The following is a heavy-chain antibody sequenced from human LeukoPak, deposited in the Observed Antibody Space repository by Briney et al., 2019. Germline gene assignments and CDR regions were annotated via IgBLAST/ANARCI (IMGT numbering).Heavy chain of an antibody. D-gene: IGHD3-10*01. V-gene: IGHV3-48*01. CDR3: ARARNPGGYYYYYMDV. CDR2: ISSSSTTI. J-gene: IGHJ6*03. Sequence: GGSLRLSCAASGFTFSSYSMMWVRQAPGKGLEWVSYISSSSTTIYYADSVKGRFTISRDNSKNTLYLQMNSLRAEDTAVYYCARARNPGGYYYYYMDVWGKGTTVTVSS. CDR1: GFTFSSYS.